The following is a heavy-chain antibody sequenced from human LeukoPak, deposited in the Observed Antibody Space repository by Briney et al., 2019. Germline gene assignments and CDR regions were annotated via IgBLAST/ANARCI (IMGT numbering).Heavy chain of an antibody. D-gene: IGHD3-10*01. CDR1: GFTFSSYG. Sequence: PGGSLRLSCAASGFTFSSYGMSWVRQAPGKGLEWVSAISGGGGSTYYADSVKGRFTISRDNSKDTLYLQMNGLRAEDTAVYYCAKTLPNYYGSGSYYMNALDIWGQGTMVTVSS. J-gene: IGHJ3*02. CDR2: ISGGGGST. V-gene: IGHV3-23*01. CDR3: AKTLPNYYGSGSYYMNALDI.